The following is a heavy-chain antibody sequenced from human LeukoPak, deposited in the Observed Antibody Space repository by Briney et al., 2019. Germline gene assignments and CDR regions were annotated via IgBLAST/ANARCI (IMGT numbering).Heavy chain of an antibody. Sequence: GGSLRLSCAASGFTFSIYAMSWVRQPPGNGLEWVSTISDSGGSTQFAGSVKSRFTISRDNSRSTLYLHMNSLRAEDTAVYYCGRPVPVAGRRGYYFDYWGQGTLVTVSS. J-gene: IGHJ4*02. CDR1: GFTFSIYA. CDR2: ISDSGGST. V-gene: IGHV3-23*01. D-gene: IGHD6-19*01. CDR3: GRPVPVAGRRGYYFDY.